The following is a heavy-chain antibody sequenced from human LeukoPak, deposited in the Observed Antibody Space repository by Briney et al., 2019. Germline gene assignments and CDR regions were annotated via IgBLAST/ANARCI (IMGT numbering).Heavy chain of an antibody. CDR3: ARHGWHAWYFDL. V-gene: IGHV4-34*01. CDR1: GGSFSGYS. D-gene: IGHD6-19*01. CDR2: INQRRNT. Sequence: KPSETLSLTCVVYGGSFSGYSWSWIRQPPGKGLEWIGEINQRRNTNYNPSLKSRVTISIDTSKNQFSLKLSSVTAADTAVCFCARHGWHAWYFDLWGRGTLVTVSS. J-gene: IGHJ2*01.